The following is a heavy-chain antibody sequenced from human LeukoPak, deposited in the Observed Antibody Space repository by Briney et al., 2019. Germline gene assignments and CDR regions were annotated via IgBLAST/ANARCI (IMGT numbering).Heavy chain of an antibody. CDR3: AKKVVVAATYYFDY. CDR2: ISGSGGST. CDR1: GFTFRSYA. D-gene: IGHD2-15*01. V-gene: IGHV3-23*01. Sequence: PGKSLRLSCAASGFTFRSYAIHWVRQAPGKGLEWVSAISGSGGSTYYADSVKGRFTISRDNSKNTLYLQMNSLRAEDTAVYYCAKKVVVAATYYFDYWGQGTLVTVSS. J-gene: IGHJ4*02.